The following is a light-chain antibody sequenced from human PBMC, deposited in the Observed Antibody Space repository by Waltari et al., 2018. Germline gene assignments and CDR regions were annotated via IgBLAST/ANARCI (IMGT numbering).Light chain of an antibody. CDR2: TNN. Sequence: QSVLTQPPLASGTPGQSVTISCSGSSSNIGNNYVDWYQQLPGKAPKLLIYTNNKRPSAVPYRFSGSKSGTSASLAISVLRSEDEADYYCATLDDSLNGQVIFGGGTKLTVL. V-gene: IGLV1-47*01. CDR3: ATLDDSLNGQVI. J-gene: IGLJ2*01. CDR1: SSNIGNNY.